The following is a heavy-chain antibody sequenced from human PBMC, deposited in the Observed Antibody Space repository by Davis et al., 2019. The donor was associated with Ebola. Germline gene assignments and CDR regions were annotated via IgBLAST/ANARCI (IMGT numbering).Heavy chain of an antibody. CDR1: GYTFTDYY. CDR3: ARSDPSAGHFDQ. CDR2: MNPDSGGT. J-gene: IGHJ4*02. Sequence: ASVKVSCKASGYTFTDYYIHWVRQAAGQGLEWMGWMNPDSGGTDYAQKFQGRVTMTRDTSIATAYMELRSLRSDDTAVYYCARSDPSAGHFDQWGQGTLVTVSS. D-gene: IGHD6-19*01. V-gene: IGHV1-2*02.